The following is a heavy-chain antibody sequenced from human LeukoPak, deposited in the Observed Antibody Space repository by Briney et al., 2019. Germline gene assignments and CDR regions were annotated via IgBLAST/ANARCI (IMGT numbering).Heavy chain of an antibody. CDR2: IIPIFGTA. J-gene: IGHJ4*02. CDR3: AAGGRYWGSGSYWGGDKDY. CDR1: GGTFSSYA. D-gene: IGHD3-10*01. Sequence: SVKVSCKASGGTFSSYAISWVRQAPGRGLEWMGGIIPIFGTANYAQKFQGRVTITADTSTSTAYMELSSLRSEDTAVYYCAAGGRYWGSGSYWGGDKDYWGQGTLVTVSS. V-gene: IGHV1-69*06.